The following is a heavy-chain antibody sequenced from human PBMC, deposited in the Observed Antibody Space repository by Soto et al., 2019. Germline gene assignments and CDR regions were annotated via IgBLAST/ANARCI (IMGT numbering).Heavy chain of an antibody. D-gene: IGHD6-19*01. CDR2: SKQDGSEK. CDR1: GLTASTYR. CDR3: ARDRPGIAVAGTGDYYYYGMDV. V-gene: IGHV3-7*05. Sequence: PGRSLRLSYPAQGLTASTYRMRWVRPTPGKGLQWVAKSKQDGSEKYYVDSVKGRFTISRDNAKNSLYLQMNSLRAEDTAVYYCARDRPGIAVAGTGDYYYYGMDVWGQGTTVTVSS. J-gene: IGHJ6*02.